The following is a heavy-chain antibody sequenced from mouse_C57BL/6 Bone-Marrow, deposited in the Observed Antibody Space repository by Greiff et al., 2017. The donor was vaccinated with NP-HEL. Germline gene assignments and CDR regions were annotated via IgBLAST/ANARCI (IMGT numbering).Heavy chain of an antibody. D-gene: IGHD2-4*01. Sequence: QVQLKQPGAELVKPGASVKMSCKASGYTFTSYWITWVKQRPGQGLEWIGDIYPGSGSTNYNEKFKSKATLTVDTSSSTAYMQLSSLTSEDSAVYYCASPYYDYDWFAYWGQGTLVTVSA. CDR1: GYTFTSYW. CDR2: IYPGSGST. CDR3: ASPYYDYDWFAY. V-gene: IGHV1-55*01. J-gene: IGHJ3*01.